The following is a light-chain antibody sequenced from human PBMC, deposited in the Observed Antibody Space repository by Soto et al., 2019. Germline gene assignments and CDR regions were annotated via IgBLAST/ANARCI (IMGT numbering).Light chain of an antibody. J-gene: IGLJ2*01. CDR2: DVT. CDR3: SSYTSSSTGVV. Sequence: QSALTQPASVSGSPGQSTTISCTGTSSDIGGYDYISWYQQHPGKVPKLIIYDVTDRPSGVSNRFSGSKSGNTASLTISGLEAEDEADYYCSSYTSSSTGVVFGGGTKLTVL. V-gene: IGLV2-14*01. CDR1: SSDIGGYDY.